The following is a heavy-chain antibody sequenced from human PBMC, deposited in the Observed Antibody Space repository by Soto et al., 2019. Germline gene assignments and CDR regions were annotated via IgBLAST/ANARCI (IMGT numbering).Heavy chain of an antibody. Sequence: GGSLRLSCAASGFTFSSYGMHWVRQAPGKGLEWVAVISYDGSNKYYADSVKGRFTISRDNSKNTLYLQMNSLRAEDTAVYYCAKGDYYGSGSYSAYYYYGMDVWGQGTTVTVSS. J-gene: IGHJ6*02. CDR3: AKGDYYGSGSYSAYYYYGMDV. CDR1: GFTFSSYG. D-gene: IGHD3-10*01. CDR2: ISYDGSNK. V-gene: IGHV3-30*18.